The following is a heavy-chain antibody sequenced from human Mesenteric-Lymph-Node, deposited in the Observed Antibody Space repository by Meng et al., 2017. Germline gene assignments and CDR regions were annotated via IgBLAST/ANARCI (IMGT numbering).Heavy chain of an antibody. CDR1: GFTFSSYG. CDR2: ISTGGGTT. J-gene: IGHJ4*02. CDR3: ASPDRSAEISYGSGSYAVG. Sequence: GESLKISCAASGFTFSSYGMSWVRQAPGKGLEWVSLISTGGGTTYNTESVKGRFTISRDNSKNTLYLQMNNLRAEDTAVYYCASPDRSAEISYGSGSYAVGWGQGTLVTVSS. V-gene: IGHV3-23*01. D-gene: IGHD3-10*01.